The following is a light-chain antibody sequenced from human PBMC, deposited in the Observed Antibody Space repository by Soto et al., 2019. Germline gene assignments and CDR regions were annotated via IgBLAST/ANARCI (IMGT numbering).Light chain of an antibody. CDR2: EVS. CDR3: SSYAGGNDYV. CDR1: SSDVGGYNY. J-gene: IGLJ1*01. V-gene: IGLV2-8*01. Sequence: QSVLTQPPSASGSPGHSVTISCTGTSSDVGGYNYVSWYQQHPGKAPKLMIFEVSKRPSGVPDRFSGSKSGNTASLTVSGLQAQDEADYYCSSYAGGNDYVFGPGTKVTVL.